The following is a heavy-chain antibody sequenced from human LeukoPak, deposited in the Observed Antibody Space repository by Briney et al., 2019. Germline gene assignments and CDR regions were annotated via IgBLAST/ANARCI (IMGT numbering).Heavy chain of an antibody. CDR2: IYSSGST. CDR3: TRDSRYSDTSGYYYSHYYMDV. J-gene: IGHJ6*03. Sequence: PSETLSLTCTVSGGSINYYYWSWIRQPPGKRLGYIGYIYSSGSTNYNPSLKSRVTMSVDTSKNQFSLKLSSVTAADTAVYYCTRDSRYSDTSGYYYSHYYMDVWGKGTTVTVSS. V-gene: IGHV4-59*01. CDR1: GGSINYYY. D-gene: IGHD3-22*01.